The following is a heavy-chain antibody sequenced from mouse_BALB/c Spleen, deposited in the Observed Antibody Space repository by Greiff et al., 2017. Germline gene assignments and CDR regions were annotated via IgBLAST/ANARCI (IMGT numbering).Heavy chain of an antibody. CDR2: IRNKANGYTT. CDR3: ARDGELQDAMDY. Sequence: EVKVVESGGGLVQPGGSLRLSCATSGFTFTDYYMSWVRQPPGKALEWLGFIRNKANGYTTEYSASVKGRFTISRDNSQSILYLQMNTLRAEDSATYYCARDGELQDAMDYWGQGTSVTVSS. V-gene: IGHV7-3*02. J-gene: IGHJ4*01. D-gene: IGHD1-1*01. CDR1: GFTFTDYY.